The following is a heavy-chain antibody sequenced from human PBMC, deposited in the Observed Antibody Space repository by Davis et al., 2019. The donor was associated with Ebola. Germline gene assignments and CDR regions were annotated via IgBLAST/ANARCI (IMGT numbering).Heavy chain of an antibody. CDR3: ARGGGAGGY. J-gene: IGHJ4*02. D-gene: IGHD3-16*01. V-gene: IGHV4-59*08. CDR1: GASISSYY. Sequence: SETLSLTCTVSGASISSYYWSWIRQPPGKGLEWIGYIYYSGSTNYNPSLKSRVTISVDTSKNQFSLKLSSVTAADTAVYYCARGGGAGGYWGQGTLVTVSS. CDR2: IYYSGST.